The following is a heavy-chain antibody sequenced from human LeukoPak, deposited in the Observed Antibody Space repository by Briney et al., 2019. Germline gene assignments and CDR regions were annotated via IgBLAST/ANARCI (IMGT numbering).Heavy chain of an antibody. Sequence: GGSLRLSCAASGFTFSNYGMHWVRQAPGKGLEWVAVSSYDGDNKYYADSVKGRFTISRDISKITLHLQMNSLRPEDTAVYYCAKDKGAYGSETGFDIWGQGILVTVSS. CDR3: AKDKGAYGSETGFDI. CDR2: SSYDGDNK. V-gene: IGHV3-30*18. CDR1: GFTFSNYG. D-gene: IGHD4-17*01. J-gene: IGHJ4*02.